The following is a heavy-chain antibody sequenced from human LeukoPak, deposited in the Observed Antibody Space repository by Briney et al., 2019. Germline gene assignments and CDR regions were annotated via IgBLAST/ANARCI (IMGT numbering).Heavy chain of an antibody. D-gene: IGHD3-22*01. V-gene: IGHV4-39*01. CDR1: GGSISSSSYY. J-gene: IGHJ3*02. Sequence: SETLSLTCTVSGGSISSSSYYWDWIRQPPGKGLEWIGTICYSGTTYYNPSLKSRVTISVDTSRNQFSLKLSSVTATDTAVYYCARMIGDDAFDIWGQGTTVTVSS. CDR2: ICYSGTT. CDR3: ARMIGDDAFDI.